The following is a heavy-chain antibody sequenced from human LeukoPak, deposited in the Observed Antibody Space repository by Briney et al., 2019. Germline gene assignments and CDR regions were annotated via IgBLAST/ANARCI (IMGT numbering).Heavy chain of an antibody. V-gene: IGHV3-23*01. D-gene: IGHD3-10*01. Sequence: PGGSLRLSCAASESHAMTWVRQGPGKGPEWVSAISRSGGSTYYADSVKGRFTISRDKSNNTVYLQMNSLSAEDTAVYYCARDGSGNFDYWGQGTLVTVSS. CDR3: ARDGSGNFDY. CDR2: ISRSGGST. CDR1: ESHA. J-gene: IGHJ4*02.